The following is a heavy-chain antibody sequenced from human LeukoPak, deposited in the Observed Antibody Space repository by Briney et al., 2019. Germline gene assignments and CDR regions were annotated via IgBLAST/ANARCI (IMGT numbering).Heavy chain of an antibody. CDR2: INPNSGGT. V-gene: IGHV1-2*02. CDR1: GYTFTGYY. Sequence: GASVTVSCTASGYTFTGYYMHWVRHAPGQGLEWMGWINPNSGGTNYAQKFQGRVTMTRDTSISTAYMELSRLRSDDTAVYYCARGEWELLRAFDIWGQGTMVSVSS. CDR3: ARGEWELLRAFDI. D-gene: IGHD1-26*01. J-gene: IGHJ3*02.